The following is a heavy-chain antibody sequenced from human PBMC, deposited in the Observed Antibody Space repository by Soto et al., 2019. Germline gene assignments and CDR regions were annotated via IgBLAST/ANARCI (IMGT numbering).Heavy chain of an antibody. CDR3: AGSNYDY. CDR1: GFTFMSYC. CDR2: ISQSAGGNT. Sequence: GRSVTRSCAASGFTFMSYCMMWVRQAPGKGLEWVSAISQSAGGNTYYADYVKGRFTISRDDSKNTPYLQMDSLRPEDTAQYYCAGSNYDYGGQGTQVTVSS. J-gene: IGHJ4*02. V-gene: IGHV3-23*01. D-gene: IGHD1-7*01.